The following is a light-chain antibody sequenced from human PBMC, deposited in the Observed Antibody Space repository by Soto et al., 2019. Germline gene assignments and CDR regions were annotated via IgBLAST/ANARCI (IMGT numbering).Light chain of an antibody. J-gene: IGKJ1*01. CDR2: GAS. CDR1: QSVSSN. CDR3: QQYNNWTWT. Sequence: EIVMTQSPATLSVSRGERATLSCRASQSVSSNLAWYQQKPGQAPRLLIYGASTRATGIPARFSGSESGTEFTLTISSLQSEDFAVYYCQQYNNWTWTFGQGTKVDIK. V-gene: IGKV3-15*01.